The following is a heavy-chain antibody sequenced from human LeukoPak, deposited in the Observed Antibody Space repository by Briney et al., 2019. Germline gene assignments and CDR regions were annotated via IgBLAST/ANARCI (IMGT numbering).Heavy chain of an antibody. D-gene: IGHD2-21*01. J-gene: IGHJ4*02. CDR2: IYCSGSP. CDR3: ARQGGCEDY. V-gene: IGHV4-59*08. CDR1: GRSISCYD. Sequence: PSETLPLTCTVSGRSISCYDWGWIRPPPGKGLEWIGYIYCSGSPNYNPSLKSRVTISVDSSKNQFSLKPSSVPATDTAVYYCARQGGCEDYWGQGTLVTVSS.